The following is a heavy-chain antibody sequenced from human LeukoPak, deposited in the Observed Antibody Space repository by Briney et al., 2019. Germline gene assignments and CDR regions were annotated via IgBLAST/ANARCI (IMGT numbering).Heavy chain of an antibody. Sequence: ASVKVSCKASGFTFTTYYMHWVRQAPGQALEWMGWINPNSGGTNYAQKFQGRVTMTRDTSISTAYMELSRLRSDDTAVYYCARGDYDILTGYPNWFDPWGQGTLVTVSS. CDR1: GFTFTTYY. D-gene: IGHD3-9*01. J-gene: IGHJ5*02. V-gene: IGHV1-2*02. CDR2: INPNSGGT. CDR3: ARGDYDILTGYPNWFDP.